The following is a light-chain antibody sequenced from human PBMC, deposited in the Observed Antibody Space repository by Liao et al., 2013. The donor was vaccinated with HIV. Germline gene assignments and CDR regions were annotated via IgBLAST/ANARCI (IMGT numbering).Light chain of an antibody. CDR2: QDT. J-gene: IGLJ2*01. V-gene: IGLV3-1*01. CDR1: KLGDKY. Sequence: SYDLTQPPSVSVSPGQTASITCSGDKLGDKYTCWYQQKPGQSPVVVIYQDTKRPSGIPERFSGSNSGNTATLSISGTQAMDEADYYCQVWDSSTVVFGGGTKLTVL. CDR3: QVWDSSTVV.